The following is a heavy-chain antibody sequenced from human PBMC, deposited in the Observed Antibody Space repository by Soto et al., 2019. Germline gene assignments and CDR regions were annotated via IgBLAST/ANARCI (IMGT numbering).Heavy chain of an antibody. Sequence: PGGSLRLSCAASGFTFSSYAMSWVRQAPGKGPEWVSYITSRSSAIYYADSVKGRFTISRDNAKNSLSLQMNDLSTEDTAFYYCARSSSGWAYFFDYWGQGTLVTVSS. V-gene: IGHV3-48*01. CDR3: ARSSSGWAYFFDY. CDR2: ITSRSSAI. D-gene: IGHD6-19*01. J-gene: IGHJ4*02. CDR1: GFTFSSYA.